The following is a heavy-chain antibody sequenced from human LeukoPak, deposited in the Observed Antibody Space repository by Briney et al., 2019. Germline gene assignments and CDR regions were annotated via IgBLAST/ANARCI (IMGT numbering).Heavy chain of an antibody. D-gene: IGHD2-15*01. V-gene: IGHV3-48*04. J-gene: IGHJ4*02. CDR3: ARDRGGSYSAIDY. CDR2: ISSSSITI. Sequence: GGSLRLSCGASGFTFSNYSLNWVRQAPGKGLEWVSFISSSSITIYYADSVKGRFTISRDNAEKSLYPQMNSLRAEDTAVYYCARDRGGSYSAIDYWGQGTLVTVSS. CDR1: GFTFSNYS.